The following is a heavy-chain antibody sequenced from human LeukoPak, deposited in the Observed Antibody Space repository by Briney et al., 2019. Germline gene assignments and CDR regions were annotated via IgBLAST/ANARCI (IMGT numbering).Heavy chain of an antibody. V-gene: IGHV4-39*01. Sequence: SETLSLTCTVSDGSISRSSYYWGWIRQPPGKGLEWIGSIYYSGDTYYNPPLKSRRVTISVDTSKNQFSLRLSSVTAADTAVYYCARHQWHYYYYMGVWGKGSTVTVSS. D-gene: IGHD6-19*01. CDR2: IYYSGDT. CDR3: ARHQWHYYYYMGV. J-gene: IGHJ6*03. CDR1: DGSISRSSYY.